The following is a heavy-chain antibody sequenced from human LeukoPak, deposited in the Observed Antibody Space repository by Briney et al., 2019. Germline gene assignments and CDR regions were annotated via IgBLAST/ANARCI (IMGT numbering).Heavy chain of an antibody. CDR1: GFTFSSYW. D-gene: IGHD1-7*01. J-gene: IGHJ4*02. V-gene: IGHV3-21*01. Sequence: GGSLRLSCAASGFTFSSYWMNWVRQAPGKGLEWVSSISSTSSYIYYADSVKGRLTISRDNAKNSLFLQMNSLRVEDTAVYYCVTGITFDYWGQGALVTVSS. CDR2: ISSTSSYI. CDR3: VTGITFDY.